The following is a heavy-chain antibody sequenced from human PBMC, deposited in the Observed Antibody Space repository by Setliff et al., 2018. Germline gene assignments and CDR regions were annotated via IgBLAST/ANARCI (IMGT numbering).Heavy chain of an antibody. D-gene: IGHD5-12*01. CDR1: GYTFTGYY. J-gene: IGHJ3*02. CDR3: TRGPDGYTYQGAFDI. CDR2: INPNSGGT. V-gene: IGHV1-2*06. Sequence: ASVKVSCKASGYTFTGYYMHWVRQAPGQGLEWMGRINPNSGGTNYAQKFQGRVTMTRDTSISTAYMELSRLRSDDTAVYYCTRGPDGYTYQGAFDIWGQGTMVTVS.